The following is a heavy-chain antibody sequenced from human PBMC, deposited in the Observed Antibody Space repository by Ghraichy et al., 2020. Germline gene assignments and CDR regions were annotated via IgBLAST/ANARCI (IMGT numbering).Heavy chain of an antibody. D-gene: IGHD1-26*01. Sequence: SETLSLTCNVSGGSVDRGNYYWTWIRQPPGKRLEWIAYISFSGSTDYNPSLKSRVTMSLDTSKNQFSLKLSSVTAADTAVYYCARDSGNYYRPFDYWGQGTLVTVSS. CDR1: GGSVDRGNYY. J-gene: IGHJ4*02. CDR3: ARDSGNYYRPFDY. CDR2: ISFSGST. V-gene: IGHV4-61*01.